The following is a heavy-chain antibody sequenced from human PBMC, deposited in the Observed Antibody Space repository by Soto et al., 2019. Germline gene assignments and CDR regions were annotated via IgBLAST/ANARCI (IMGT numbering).Heavy chain of an antibody. Sequence: GGSLRLSCAASGFTLSSNYMSWVRQAPGKGLEWVSVIYSGGSTYYADSVKGRFTISRDNSKNTLYLQMNSLRAEDTAVYYCARIIAVAGGDAFDIWGQGTMVTGSS. CDR3: ARIIAVAGGDAFDI. V-gene: IGHV3-66*01. CDR1: GFTLSSNY. CDR2: IYSGGST. J-gene: IGHJ3*02. D-gene: IGHD6-19*01.